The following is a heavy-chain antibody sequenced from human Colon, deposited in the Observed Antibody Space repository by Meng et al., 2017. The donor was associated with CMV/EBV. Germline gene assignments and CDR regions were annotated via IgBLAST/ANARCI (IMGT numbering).Heavy chain of an antibody. Sequence: ASVKVSCKASGYTFTAYYMLWIRQAPGQGLECMGWMNPNSGGTMPAQKFKGRVTMTRDTSISTAYMELSRLRSDDTAVYYCARTYCSSTSCKTAREYWFDPWGQGTLVTVSS. J-gene: IGHJ5*02. CDR3: ARTYCSSTSCKTAREYWFDP. CDR2: MNPNSGGT. V-gene: IGHV1-2*02. CDR1: GYTFTAYY. D-gene: IGHD2-2*01.